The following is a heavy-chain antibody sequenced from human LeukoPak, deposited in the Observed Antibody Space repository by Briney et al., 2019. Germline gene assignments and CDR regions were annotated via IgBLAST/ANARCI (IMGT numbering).Heavy chain of an antibody. D-gene: IGHD3-22*01. CDR3: ARRGYYYDSSGYYYVS. V-gene: IGHV1-8*01. CDR1: GYTFTSYD. CDR2: MNPNRGNT. Sequence: GASVKVSCKASGYTFTSYDINWVRQAPGQGLEWMGWMNPNRGNTGYAQKFQGRVTMTRNTSISTAYMELSSLRSEDTAVYYCARRGYYYDSSGYYYVSWGQGTLVTVSS. J-gene: IGHJ4*02.